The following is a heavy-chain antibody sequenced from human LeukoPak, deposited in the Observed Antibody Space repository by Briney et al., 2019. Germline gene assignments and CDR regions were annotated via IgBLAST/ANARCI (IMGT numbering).Heavy chain of an antibody. CDR3: AREGAHSSSWSPFDH. CDR1: GASISDFF. CDR2: VSKTGST. Sequence: SENLSLTCSVSGASISDFFWSWIRQPPGQTLEWIGYVSKTGSTNYNPSLRSRVTISKDTSRNLLSLRLTSATAADTAVYYCAREGAHSSSWSPFDHWGQGILVTVSS. D-gene: IGHD3-22*01. V-gene: IGHV4-59*01. J-gene: IGHJ4*02.